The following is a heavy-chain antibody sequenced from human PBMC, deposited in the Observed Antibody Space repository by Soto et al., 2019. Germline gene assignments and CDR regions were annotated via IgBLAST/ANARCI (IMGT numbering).Heavy chain of an antibody. D-gene: IGHD1-7*01. CDR1: GFTFSSYG. V-gene: IGHV3-30*18. CDR2: ISYDGSNK. J-gene: IGHJ4*02. Sequence: QVQLVESGGGVVQPGRSLRLSCAASGFTFSSYGMHWVRQAPGKGLEWVAVISYDGSNKYYADSVKGRFTISRDNSKNTLYLQMNSLRAEDTAVNYCAKDRVTRTTNYFDYWGQGILVTVSS. CDR3: AKDRVTRTTNYFDY.